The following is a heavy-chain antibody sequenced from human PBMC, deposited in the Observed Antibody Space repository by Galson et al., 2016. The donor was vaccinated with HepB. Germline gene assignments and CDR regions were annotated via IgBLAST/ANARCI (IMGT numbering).Heavy chain of an antibody. D-gene: IGHD3-10*01. CDR3: AKGAVPNYYGSGTFEN. Sequence: SLRLSCAASGFTFSDYPMSWVRQAPGKGLEWVSVISGSAGGTNYAESVKDRITISRDNSKNTVYLQMNSLRAEDTAVYYCAKGAVPNYYGSGTFENWGQGTLVTVSS. V-gene: IGHV3-23*01. J-gene: IGHJ4*02. CDR2: ISGSAGGT. CDR1: GFTFSDYP.